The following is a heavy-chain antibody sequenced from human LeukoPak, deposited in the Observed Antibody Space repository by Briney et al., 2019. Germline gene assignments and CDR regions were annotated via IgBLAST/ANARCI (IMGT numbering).Heavy chain of an antibody. CDR3: AKVPFYCTGGVCYTADAFDI. CDR1: GFTFSSYA. V-gene: IGHV3-23*01. D-gene: IGHD2-8*02. Sequence: KAGGSLRLSCAASGFTFSSYAMSWVRQAPGKGLEWVSAISGSGGSTYYADSVKGRFTISRDNSKNTLYLQMNSLRAEDTAVYYCAKVPFYCTGGVCYTADAFDIWGQGTMVTVSS. CDR2: ISGSGGST. J-gene: IGHJ3*02.